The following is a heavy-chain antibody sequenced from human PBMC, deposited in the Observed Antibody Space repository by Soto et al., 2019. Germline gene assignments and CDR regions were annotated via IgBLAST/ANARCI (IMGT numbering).Heavy chain of an antibody. CDR3: ARADYGDYVGFDY. D-gene: IGHD4-17*01. CDR1: GGSISSYY. J-gene: IGHJ4*02. V-gene: IGHV4-59*01. CDR2: IYYSGST. Sequence: SETLSPTCTVSGGSISSYYWSWIRQPPGKGLEWIGYIYYSGSTNYNPSLKSRVTISVDTSKNQFSLKLSSVTAADTAVYYCARADYGDYVGFDYWGQGTLVTVSS.